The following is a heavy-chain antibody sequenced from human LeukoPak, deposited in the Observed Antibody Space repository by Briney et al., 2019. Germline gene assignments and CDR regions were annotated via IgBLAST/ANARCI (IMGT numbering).Heavy chain of an antibody. CDR1: GGSISSYY. CDR3: ARDYVGYSSGWYAAFGI. CDR2: IYYSGST. Sequence: SETLSLTCTVSGGSISSYYWSWIRQPPGKGLEWTGYIYYSGSTNYNPSLKSRVTISVDTSKNQFSLKLSSVTAADTAVYYCARDYVGYSSGWYAAFGIWGQGTMVTVSS. J-gene: IGHJ3*02. V-gene: IGHV4-59*01. D-gene: IGHD6-19*01.